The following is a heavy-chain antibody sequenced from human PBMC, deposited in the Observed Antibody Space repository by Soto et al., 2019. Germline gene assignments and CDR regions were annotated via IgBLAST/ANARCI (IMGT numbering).Heavy chain of an antibody. D-gene: IGHD3-16*01. Sequence: GSLRLSCAASGFTFSDSWMDWVRQAPGKGPEWVANIKQDGSEKNYVDSVKGRFTISRDNAKNSLCLQMNSLRAEDTAVYYCASLGRHGWGQGTTVTVSS. CDR1: GFTFSDSW. V-gene: IGHV3-7*01. CDR2: IKQDGSEK. J-gene: IGHJ6*02. CDR3: ASLGRHG.